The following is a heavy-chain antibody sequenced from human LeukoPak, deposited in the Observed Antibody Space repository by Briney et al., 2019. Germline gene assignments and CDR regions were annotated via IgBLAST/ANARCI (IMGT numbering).Heavy chain of an antibody. V-gene: IGHV1-69*13. D-gene: IGHD3-10*01. CDR1: GGTFSSYA. Sequence: SVKVSCKASGGTFSSYAISWVRQAPGQGLEWMGGIIPIFGTANYAQKFQGRVTITADESTSTAYVELSSLRSEDTAVYYCARDYYGSGSPFDYWGQGTLVTVSS. CDR2: IIPIFGTA. J-gene: IGHJ4*02. CDR3: ARDYYGSGSPFDY.